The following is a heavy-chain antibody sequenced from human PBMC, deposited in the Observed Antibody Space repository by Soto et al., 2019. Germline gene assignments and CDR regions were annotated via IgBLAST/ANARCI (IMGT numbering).Heavy chain of an antibody. J-gene: IGHJ5*02. CDR2: IYYSGST. Sequence: SETLSLTCTVSGGSVSSGSYYWSWIRQPPGKGLEWIGYIYYSGSTNYNPSLKSRVTISVDTSKNQFSLKLSSVTAADTAVYYCARDRKHYGDLARGWFDPWGQGTLVTVSS. D-gene: IGHD4-17*01. CDR1: GGSVSSGSYY. CDR3: ARDRKHYGDLARGWFDP. V-gene: IGHV4-61*01.